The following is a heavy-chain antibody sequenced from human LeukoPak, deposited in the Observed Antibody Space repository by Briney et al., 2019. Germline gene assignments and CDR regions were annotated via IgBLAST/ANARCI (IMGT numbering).Heavy chain of an antibody. CDR2: IYYSGST. CDR3: ARARDGHINNWFDP. V-gene: IGHV4-59*01. CDR1: GGSINSYY. D-gene: IGHD5-24*01. J-gene: IGHJ5*02. Sequence: SSETLSLTCTVSGGSINSYYWSWIRQPPGKGLEWIGYIYYSGSTNYNPSLKSRVTISVDTSKNQFSLKMSSVTAADTAVYYCARARDGHINNWFDPWGQGTLVTVSS.